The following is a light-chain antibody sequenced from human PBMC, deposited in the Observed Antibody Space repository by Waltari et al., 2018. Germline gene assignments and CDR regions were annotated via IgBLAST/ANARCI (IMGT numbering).Light chain of an antibody. Sequence: QSALTQPRAVSGSPGQSVTITCTGTTSDVGGFNDVSWYQQHPGKAPKLMIYDVSKQPSGVPDRFSGSKAGNTASLTISGLQAEDEADYYCCSYAGSYGVVFGGGTKLTVL. CDR1: TSDVGGFND. CDR3: CSYAGSYGVV. J-gene: IGLJ2*01. CDR2: DVS. V-gene: IGLV2-11*01.